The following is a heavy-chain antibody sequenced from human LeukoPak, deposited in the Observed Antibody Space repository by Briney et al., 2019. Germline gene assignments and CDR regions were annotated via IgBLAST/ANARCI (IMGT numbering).Heavy chain of an antibody. J-gene: IGHJ5*02. V-gene: IGHV1-18*01. D-gene: IGHD1-7*01. Sequence: GASVKVSCKASGYTFTSYGISWVRQAPGQGLEWMGWISAYNGNTNYAQKLQGGVTMTTDTSTSTAYMELRSLRSDDTAVYYCASARGSYNWNYHWFDPWGQGTLVTVSS. CDR1: GYTFTSYG. CDR2: ISAYNGNT. CDR3: ASARGSYNWNYHWFDP.